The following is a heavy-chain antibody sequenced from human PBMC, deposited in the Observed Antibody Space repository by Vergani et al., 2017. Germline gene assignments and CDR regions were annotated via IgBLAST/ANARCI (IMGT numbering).Heavy chain of an antibody. CDR2: INPNSGGT. CDR1: GYTFTSYA. V-gene: IGHV1-2*02. CDR3: ARDIPGYCSSTSCHPNWFDP. D-gene: IGHD2-2*01. Sequence: QVQLVQSGSELKKPGASVKVSCKASGYTFTSYAMNWVRQAPGQGLEWMGWINPNSGGTNYAQKFQGRVTMTRDTSISTAYMELSRLRSDDTAVYYCARDIPGYCSSTSCHPNWFDPWGQGTLVTVSS. J-gene: IGHJ5*02.